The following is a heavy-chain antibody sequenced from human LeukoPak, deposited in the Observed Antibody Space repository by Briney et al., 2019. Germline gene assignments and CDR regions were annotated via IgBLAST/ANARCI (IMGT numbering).Heavy chain of an antibody. J-gene: IGHJ6*03. CDR1: GGSISSYY. D-gene: IGHD6-6*01. CDR3: ARTALDVFSPSIAARPRYYYYMDV. V-gene: IGHV4-4*07. CDR2: IYTSGST. Sequence: SETLSLTCTVSGGSISSYYWSWIRQPAGKGLEWIGRIYTSGSTNYNPSLKSRVTMSVDTSKNQFSLKLSSVTAADTAVYYCARTALDVFSPSIAARPRYYYYMDVWGKGTTVTVSS.